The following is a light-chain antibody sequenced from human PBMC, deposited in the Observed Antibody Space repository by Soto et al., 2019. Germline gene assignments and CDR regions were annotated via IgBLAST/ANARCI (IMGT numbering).Light chain of an antibody. Sequence: ENVLTQSPGTLSLSPGERATLSCRASQSFSSSYLAWYQQKPGQPPRLLVFRTSNRATGIPDRFSGSGSGTEFTLTIGSLQSEDFAVYYCQQYANWPPTWTFGQGTKVDIK. CDR2: RTS. V-gene: IGKV3-20*01. CDR3: QQYANWPPTWT. J-gene: IGKJ1*01. CDR1: QSFSSSY.